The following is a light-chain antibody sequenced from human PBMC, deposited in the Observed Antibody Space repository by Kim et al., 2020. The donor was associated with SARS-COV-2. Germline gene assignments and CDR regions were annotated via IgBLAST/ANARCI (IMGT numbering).Light chain of an antibody. CDR3: QQLYT. CDR1: QIMSTW. CDR2: KTS. V-gene: IGKV1-5*03. J-gene: IGKJ2*01. Sequence: DIQMTQSPSTLSASVGDRVTITCRASQIMSTWLAWYQQKPGRAPKLLIYKTSTLESGVPSRFSGSGSGTEFTLTISSLQPDDFATYYCQQLYTFGQGTKLEIK.